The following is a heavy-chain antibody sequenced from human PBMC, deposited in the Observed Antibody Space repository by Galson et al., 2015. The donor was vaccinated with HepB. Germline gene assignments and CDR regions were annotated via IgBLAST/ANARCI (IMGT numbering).Heavy chain of an antibody. J-gene: IGHJ5*02. CDR1: GFTFSGSA. D-gene: IGHD6-19*01. Sequence: SLRLSCAASGFTFSGSAMHWVRQASGKGLEWVGRIRSKANSYATAYAASVKGGFTISRDDSKNTAYLQMNSLKTEDTAVYYCTRRAIAVAVAFDPWGQGTLVTVSS. CDR2: IRSKANSYAT. V-gene: IGHV3-73*01. CDR3: TRRAIAVAVAFDP.